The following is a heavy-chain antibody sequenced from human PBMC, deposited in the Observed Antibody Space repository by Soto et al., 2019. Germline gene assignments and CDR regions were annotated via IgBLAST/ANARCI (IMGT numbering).Heavy chain of an antibody. Sequence: ASVKVSCMASGYTITSYGISWVRQAPGQGLEWMGWISAYNGNTNYAQKLQGRVTMTTDTSTSTAYMELRSLRSDDTAVYYCARDQTVVVVAAQIRFDPWGQGTLVTVS. CDR3: ARDQTVVVVAAQIRFDP. D-gene: IGHD2-15*01. CDR2: ISAYNGNT. V-gene: IGHV1-18*01. J-gene: IGHJ5*02. CDR1: GYTITSYG.